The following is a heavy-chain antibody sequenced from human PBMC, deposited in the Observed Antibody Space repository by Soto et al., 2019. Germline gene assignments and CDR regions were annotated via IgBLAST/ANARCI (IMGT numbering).Heavy chain of an antibody. V-gene: IGHV2-5*02. J-gene: IGHJ4*02. Sequence: QITLKESGPPLVKPTQTLTLTCTFSGFSLSTSGVDVGWIRQPPGKALEWLALIYWDDDKRYSPSLKGRLTTTKHTSKNQVVLTMTNMDPLDTATYYCAHRRPDSNSPEYFFDYWGQGTLVTVSS. CDR1: GFSLSTSGVD. CDR2: IYWDDDK. CDR3: AHRRPDSNSPEYFFDY. D-gene: IGHD6-6*01.